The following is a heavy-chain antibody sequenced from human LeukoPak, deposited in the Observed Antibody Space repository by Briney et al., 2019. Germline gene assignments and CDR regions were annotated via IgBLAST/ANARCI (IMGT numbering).Heavy chain of an antibody. J-gene: IGHJ4*02. V-gene: IGHV3-74*01. CDR3: GRDAVLGSGSVDY. Sequence: GGSLRLSCAASGFSFSSYWMHWVRQAPGKGLVWVSRFHSDGNSTSYADSVKGRFTISRDNAKNTLYLQMNGLGAEDTAVYYCGRDAVLGSGSVDYWGQGVLVTVSS. CDR2: FHSDGNST. D-gene: IGHD3-10*01. CDR1: GFSFSSYW.